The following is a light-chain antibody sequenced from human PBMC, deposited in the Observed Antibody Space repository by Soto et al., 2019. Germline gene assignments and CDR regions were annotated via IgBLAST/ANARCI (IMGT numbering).Light chain of an antibody. Sequence: QSALTQPPSVSGSPGQSVTIPCTGTSSDVGGYNYVSWYQQHPGKAPKLMIYDVTEPPAGVPYLFSASKSGTTASLTIGGLPAEEDAYYCCGSDEGSYTYVFGTGTKLTVL. CDR3: GSDEGSYTYV. J-gene: IGLJ1*01. CDR1: SSDVGGYNY. V-gene: IGLV2-11*01. CDR2: DVT.